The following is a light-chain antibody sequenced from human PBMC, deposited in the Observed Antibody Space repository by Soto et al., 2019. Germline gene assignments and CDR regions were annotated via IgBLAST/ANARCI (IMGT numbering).Light chain of an antibody. V-gene: IGKV1-5*03. Sequence: DIQMTQSPSSLSASVGDRVTITCRASQSISSWLAWYQQKPGKAPKLLIYKASSLESGVPSRFSGSGSGTEFTLTISSLQPEDFATYYCKQINSYPHFGKGTQREIK. CDR1: QSISSW. J-gene: IGKJ5*01. CDR3: KQINSYPH. CDR2: KAS.